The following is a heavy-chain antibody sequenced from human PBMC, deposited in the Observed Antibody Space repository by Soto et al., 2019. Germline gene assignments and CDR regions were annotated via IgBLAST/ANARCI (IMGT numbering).Heavy chain of an antibody. J-gene: IGHJ4*02. D-gene: IGHD3-3*01. CDR3: ARGGQDFWSGPFDY. CDR1: GGAIGGYY. V-gene: IGHV4-59*12. Sequence: SETLSLTCSLSGGAIGGYYWSWIRQPPGKALEWIGYVSYSGSTDYHPSLKSRVTMSVDTSKQQFSLKLSSVTAADTALNYCARGGQDFWSGPFDYWGRGALVTVSS. CDR2: VSYSGST.